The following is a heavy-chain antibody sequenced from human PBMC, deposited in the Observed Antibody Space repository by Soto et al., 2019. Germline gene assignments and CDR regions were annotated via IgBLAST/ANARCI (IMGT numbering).Heavy chain of an antibody. Sequence: ASVKVSCKASGYTFTSYDINWVRQATGQGLEWMGWMNPNSGNTGYAQKFQGRVTMTRNTSISTAYMELSSLRSEDTAVYYCALSASGSYDAFDIWGQGTMVTVSS. D-gene: IGHD2-15*01. CDR3: ALSASGSYDAFDI. CDR1: GYTFTSYD. V-gene: IGHV1-8*01. CDR2: MNPNSGNT. J-gene: IGHJ3*02.